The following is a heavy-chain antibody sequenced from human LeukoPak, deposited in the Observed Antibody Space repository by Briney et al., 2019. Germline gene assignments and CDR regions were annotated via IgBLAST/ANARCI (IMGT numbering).Heavy chain of an antibody. CDR3: ARDADGYED. CDR2: IKEDGSED. Sequence: GGSLRLSCAASEFTFSRAWMSWVRQAPGKGLEWVANIKEDGSEDYYADSVKGRFAISKDNAKNSLYLQMNSLRAEDTAMYYCARDADGYEDWGQGTLVTVSS. V-gene: IGHV3-7*01. D-gene: IGHD5-24*01. CDR1: EFTFSRAW. J-gene: IGHJ4*02.